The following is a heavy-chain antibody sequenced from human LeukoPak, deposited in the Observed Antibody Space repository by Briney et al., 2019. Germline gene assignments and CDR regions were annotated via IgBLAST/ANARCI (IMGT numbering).Heavy chain of an antibody. Sequence: PGRSLRLSCAASGFTLSSYAMHWVRQAPGKGLEWVAVISYDGSNKYYADSVKGRFTISRDNSKNTLYLQMNSLRAEDTAVYYCARDSGDGYTYTFDYWGQGTLVTVSS. CDR2: ISYDGSNK. V-gene: IGHV3-30-3*01. D-gene: IGHD5-24*01. CDR3: ARDSGDGYTYTFDY. J-gene: IGHJ4*02. CDR1: GFTLSSYA.